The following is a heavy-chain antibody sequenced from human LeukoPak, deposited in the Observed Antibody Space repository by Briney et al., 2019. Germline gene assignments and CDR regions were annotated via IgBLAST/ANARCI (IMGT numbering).Heavy chain of an antibody. D-gene: IGHD3-10*01. J-gene: IGHJ5*02. CDR3: ARGGYYGSGNDFRFDP. V-gene: IGHV4-59*01. CDR1: GGSISSYY. Sequence: SETLSLTCTVSGGSISSYYWSWIRQSPGKGLECIGYIHYTGSTNYNPSLKSRVTISVETSKNQFPLKLKSVTAADTAVYYCARGGYYGSGNDFRFDPWGQGTLVTVSS. CDR2: IHYTGST.